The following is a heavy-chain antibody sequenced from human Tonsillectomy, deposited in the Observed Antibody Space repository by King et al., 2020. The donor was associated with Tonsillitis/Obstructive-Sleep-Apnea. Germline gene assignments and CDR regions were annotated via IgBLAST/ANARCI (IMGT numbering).Heavy chain of an antibody. CDR3: TTAYSAGWCFEY. Sequence: VQLVESGGGFIKSGGSLSLSCAASGFIFSKAWMSWVRQAPGKGLEWVGRIKSKTDGGTSDYAAPVKGRFTISRDDSKNTVYLEMNSLKTDDTAVYYCTTAYSAGWCFEYWGQGTLVTVSS. D-gene: IGHD6-19*01. V-gene: IGHV3-15*01. CDR2: IKSKTDGGTS. J-gene: IGHJ4*02. CDR1: GFIFSKAW.